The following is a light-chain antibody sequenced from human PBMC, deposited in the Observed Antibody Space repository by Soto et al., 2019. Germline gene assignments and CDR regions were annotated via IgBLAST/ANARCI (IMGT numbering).Light chain of an antibody. CDR2: EGT. CDR3: CSYADGPTSVV. V-gene: IGLV2-23*01. CDR1: SSDVGGYNL. J-gene: IGLJ2*01. Sequence: QSALTQPASVSGSPGQSITISCTGTSSDVGGYNLVSWYQQHPGEAPKLMIYEGTKRPSGVSNRFSGSKSGNTASLTISGLQAEDEADYYCCSYADGPTSVVFGGGTKLPVL.